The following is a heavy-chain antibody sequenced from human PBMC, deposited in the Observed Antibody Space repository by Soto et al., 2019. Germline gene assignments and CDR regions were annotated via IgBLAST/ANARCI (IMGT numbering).Heavy chain of an antibody. D-gene: IGHD1-26*01. V-gene: IGHV1-18*01. Sequence: QVQLVQSGAEVKKPGASVKVSCKASGYTFTSYGISWVRQAPGQGLEWMGWISAYNANTNYAQKLQGRVTMTTDTSTSTSYMELRSLRSAENAVYFCASDRLGATGDYWGQGTLVTVSS. CDR1: GYTFTSYG. CDR2: ISAYNANT. CDR3: ASDRLGATGDY. J-gene: IGHJ4*02.